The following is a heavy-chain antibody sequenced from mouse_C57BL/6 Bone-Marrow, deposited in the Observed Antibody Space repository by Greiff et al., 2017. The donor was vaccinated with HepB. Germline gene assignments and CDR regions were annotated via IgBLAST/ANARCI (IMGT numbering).Heavy chain of an antibody. CDR1: GFTFSDYY. CDR2: ISNGGGST. V-gene: IGHV5-12*01. D-gene: IGHD2-5*01. J-gene: IGHJ3*01. CDR3: ARQRGYSNFSWFAY. Sequence: EVQLVESGGGLVQPGGSLKLSCAASGFTFSDYYMYWVRQTPEKRLEWVAYISNGGGSTYYPDTVKGRFTISRDNAKNTLYLQMSRLKSEDTAMYYCARQRGYSNFSWFAYWGQGTLVTVSA.